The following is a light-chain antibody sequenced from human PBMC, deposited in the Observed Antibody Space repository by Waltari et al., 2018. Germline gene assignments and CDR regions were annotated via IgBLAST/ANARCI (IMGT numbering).Light chain of an antibody. CDR2: RNN. CDR1: RPNLGSNY. Sequence: QSVLTQPPSASATPGQRVIISCSGSRPNLGSNYLYWYQPPPGTAPKRLIYRNNERPSGVSDRFSASKSGTSASLVISGLRSEDEAVYYCASWDDSHYVFGPGTTVTVL. CDR3: ASWDDSHYV. V-gene: IGLV1-47*01. J-gene: IGLJ1*01.